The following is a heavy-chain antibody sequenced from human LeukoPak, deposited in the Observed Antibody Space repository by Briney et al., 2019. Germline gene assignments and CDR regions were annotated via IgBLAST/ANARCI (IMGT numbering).Heavy chain of an antibody. CDR2: FYYSGGT. V-gene: IGHV4-39*01. CDR3: ARMSFAFDPSFFDY. J-gene: IGHJ4*01. D-gene: IGHD3-3*01. CDR1: GVSISDNNFY. Sequence: SETLSLTCSVSGVSISDNNFYWAWIRQPPGKGLEWIGIFYYSGGTYYHPSLQSRVTISGDTSKNLFSLHLRSATVADTAIYFCARMSFAFDPSFFDYWGHGALVPVSS.